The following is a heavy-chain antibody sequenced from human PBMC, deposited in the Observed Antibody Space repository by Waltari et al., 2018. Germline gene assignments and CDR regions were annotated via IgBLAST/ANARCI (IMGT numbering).Heavy chain of an antibody. J-gene: IGHJ4*02. CDR3: TRHNYYGSGSYYFDY. CDR2: MCGGGNT. D-gene: IGHD3-10*01. Sequence: EVQLVESGGGLIQPGGSLRLSCAASGFTVSTKYMSWVRQAPGKGREWVSVMCGGGNTYYAESVKGRFNISRDNSENKRSRQMNSLRADDTAVYYCTRHNYYGSGSYYFDYWGQGTLVTVSS. CDR1: GFTVSTKY. V-gene: IGHV3-53*01.